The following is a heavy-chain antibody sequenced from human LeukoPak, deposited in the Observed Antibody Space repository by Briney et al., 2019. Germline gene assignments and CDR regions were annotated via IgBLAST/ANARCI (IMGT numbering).Heavy chain of an antibody. Sequence: GSLRLSCAASGFTFSSYSMNWVRQAPGKGLEWVSYISSSSSTIYYADSVKGRFTISRGNAKNSLYLQMNSLRAEDTAVYYCARASITMVRGELVYYFDFWAREPWSPSPQ. CDR3: ARASITMVRGELVYYFDF. V-gene: IGHV3-48*01. J-gene: IGHJ4*02. CDR2: ISSSSSTI. D-gene: IGHD3-10*01. CDR1: GFTFSSYS.